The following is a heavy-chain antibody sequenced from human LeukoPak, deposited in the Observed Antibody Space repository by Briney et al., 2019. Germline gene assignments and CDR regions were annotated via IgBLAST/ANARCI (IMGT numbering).Heavy chain of an antibody. CDR3: AKYYYDSSGSRHFDY. J-gene: IGHJ4*02. D-gene: IGHD3-22*01. CDR1: GFTFSNAW. Sequence: GGSLRLSCAASGFTFSNAWMSWVRQAPGTGLEWVSAISDSGGGTYYAASVRGRFTISRDNSKNTLHLQMNSLRAEDTAVYYCAKYYYDSSGSRHFDYWGQGTLVTVSS. V-gene: IGHV3-23*01. CDR2: ISDSGGGT.